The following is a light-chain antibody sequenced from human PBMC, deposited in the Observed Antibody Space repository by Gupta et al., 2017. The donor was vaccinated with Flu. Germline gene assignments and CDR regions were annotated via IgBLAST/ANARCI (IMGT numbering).Light chain of an antibody. Sequence: QSALTQPASVSGSLGQSITITCTGSGSDVGAYIYVSWYQQRPDKAPKLMIFEVSNRPSGVSNRFSGSKSGNTASLTISGLQAEDEADYYCSSYTISNTVVFVGGTKLTVL. CDR1: GSDVGAYIY. J-gene: IGLJ2*01. CDR3: SSYTISNTVV. CDR2: EVS. V-gene: IGLV2-14*01.